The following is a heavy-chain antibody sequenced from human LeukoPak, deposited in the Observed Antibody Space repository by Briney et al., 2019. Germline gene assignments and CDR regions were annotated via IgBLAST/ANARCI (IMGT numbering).Heavy chain of an antibody. D-gene: IGHD5-12*01. CDR2: IYYSGST. Sequence: SETLSLTCTVSGGSISGYYWSWIRQPPGKGLEWIGYIYYSGSTKYNPSLKSRVTISVDTSKNQFSLNLNSVTAADTAVYYCARREVVDIVPTIPLSDYWGLGSLVIVSS. V-gene: IGHV4-59*12. CDR3: ARREVVDIVPTIPLSDY. CDR1: GGSISGYY. J-gene: IGHJ4*02.